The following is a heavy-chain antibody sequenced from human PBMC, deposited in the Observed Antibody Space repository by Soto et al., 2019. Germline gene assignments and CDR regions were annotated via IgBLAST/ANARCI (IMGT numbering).Heavy chain of an antibody. CDR1: GGSISSYY. V-gene: IGHV4-59*08. D-gene: IGHD2-21*01. J-gene: IGHJ1*01. CDR2: IYYSGST. Sequence: PSETLSLTCTVSGGSISSYYWSWIRQPPGKGLEWIGYIYYSGSTNYNPSLKSRVTISVDTSKNQFSLKLSSVTAADTAVYYCARHRGRLNAHMDFQHWGQGTLVTVSS. CDR3: ARHRGRLNAHMDFQH.